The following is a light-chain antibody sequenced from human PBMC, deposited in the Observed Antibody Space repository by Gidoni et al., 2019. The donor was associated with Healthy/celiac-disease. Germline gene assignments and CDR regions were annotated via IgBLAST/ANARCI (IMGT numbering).Light chain of an antibody. V-gene: IGKV3-15*01. J-gene: IGKJ4*01. Sequence: EIVMTQSPATLSVSPGARATLSCRANQSVRSNLARYQQKPGQAPRLLIYGASTRPPGIPARFSGSRSGTEFTLTISRLQSEDFAVFYCQQYNNWPPLTFXGXTKVEIK. CDR2: GAS. CDR1: QSVRSN. CDR3: QQYNNWPPLT.